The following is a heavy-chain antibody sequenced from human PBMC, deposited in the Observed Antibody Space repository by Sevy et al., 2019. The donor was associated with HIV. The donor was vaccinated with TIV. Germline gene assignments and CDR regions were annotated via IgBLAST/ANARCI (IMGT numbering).Heavy chain of an antibody. Sequence: SETLSLTCAVYGGSFSGYYWSWIRQPPGKGLEWIGEINHSGSTNYNPSLKSRVTISVDTSKNQFSLKLSSVTAADTAVYYCTRGNYGDYVGVRAFDIWGQGTMVTVSS. D-gene: IGHD4-17*01. CDR2: INHSGST. J-gene: IGHJ3*02. CDR1: GGSFSGYY. V-gene: IGHV4-34*01. CDR3: TRGNYGDYVGVRAFDI.